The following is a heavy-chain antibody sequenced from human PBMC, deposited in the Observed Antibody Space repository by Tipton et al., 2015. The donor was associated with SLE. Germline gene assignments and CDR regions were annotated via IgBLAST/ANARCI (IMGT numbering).Heavy chain of an antibody. J-gene: IGHJ6*02. CDR2: ISGYNGYK. Sequence: QLVQSGPEVKKPGASVKVSCKASGYTFTSYGISWVRQAPGQGLEWMGWISGYNGYKNSVLKLQGRVSMTTDTFTNTAYMELRSLRFDDTAVYYCARSDSVGPTRALYWNGMDVWGQGTTVTVSS. CDR1: GYTFTSYG. D-gene: IGHD1-1*01. CDR3: ARSDSVGPTRALYWNGMDV. V-gene: IGHV1-18*01.